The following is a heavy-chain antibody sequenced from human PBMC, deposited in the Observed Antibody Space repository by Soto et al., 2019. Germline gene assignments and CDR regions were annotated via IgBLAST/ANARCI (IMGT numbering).Heavy chain of an antibody. CDR1: GGSISSGGYY. Sequence: QVQLQESGPGLVKPSQTLSLTCTVSGGSISSGGYYWSWIRQHPGRGLEWIGYIYYSGNTYYNPSLKSRVTISVDTSKNQISLKLSSVTAADTAVYYCARDGGHCSSTSCYAIRDALDIWGQGIMVTVSS. CDR3: ARDGGHCSSTSCYAIRDALDI. J-gene: IGHJ3*02. V-gene: IGHV4-31*03. CDR2: IYYSGNT. D-gene: IGHD2-2*01.